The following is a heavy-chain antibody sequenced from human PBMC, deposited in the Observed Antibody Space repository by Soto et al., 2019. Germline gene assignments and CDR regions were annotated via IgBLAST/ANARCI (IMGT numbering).Heavy chain of an antibody. CDR3: AKAYGASHSPFDC. J-gene: IGHJ4*02. Sequence: EEQLLESGGRLAQPGGSLRLSCAASGFTFRGYAMSWVRQAPGKGPEWVSGISGSGDSTYHAKSVKGRFIISRDNSKNTLYLEINSLRAEDTAVYYCAKAYGASHSPFDCWGQGTLVAVSS. CDR2: ISGSGDST. CDR1: GFTFRGYA. D-gene: IGHD2-21*01. V-gene: IGHV3-23*01.